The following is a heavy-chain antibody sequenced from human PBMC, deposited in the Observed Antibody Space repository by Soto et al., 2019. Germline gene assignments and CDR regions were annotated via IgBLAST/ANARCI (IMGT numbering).Heavy chain of an antibody. D-gene: IGHD1-1*01. CDR2: IILPFGTP. J-gene: IGHJ4*02. CDR1: GGTFSNYA. Sequence: QVRLVQSEAEVKKPGSSVKVSCKASGGTFSNYAITWVRQAPGQGLEWMGVIILPFGTPNYAQTFQGRATITADESMSTAYMELSGLRSEDTAVYYCASGPDNEGYFDYWGRGTLVTVSS. CDR3: ASGPDNEGYFDY. V-gene: IGHV1-69*12.